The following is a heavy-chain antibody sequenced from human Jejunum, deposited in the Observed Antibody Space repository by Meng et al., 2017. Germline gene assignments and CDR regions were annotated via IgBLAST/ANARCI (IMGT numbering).Heavy chain of an antibody. CDR1: GASISSDGYY. V-gene: IGHV4-31*11. CDR2: IYYGGSP. J-gene: IGHJ4*02. D-gene: IGHD1-26*01. Sequence: QVRLQGAGPGLVKPSQTLSLTCAVSGASISSDGYYWTWIRHSPGKGLEWIGTIYYGGSPSYNPSLKSRVTISVDTSQNHLSLRLTSLTAADTAFYYCANNYYDVGVYSYAFFHWGQGTLVTVSS. CDR3: ANNYYDVGVYSYAFFH.